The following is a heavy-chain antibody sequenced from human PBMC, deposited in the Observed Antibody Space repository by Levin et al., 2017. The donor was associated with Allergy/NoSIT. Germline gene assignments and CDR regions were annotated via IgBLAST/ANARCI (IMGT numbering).Heavy chain of an antibody. V-gene: IGHV3-21*01. CDR1: GFTFSSYS. CDR3: ARVGYYGSNGMDV. Sequence: GESLKISCAASGFTFSSYSMNWVRQAPGKGLEWVSSISSSSSYIYYADSVKGRFTISRDNAKNSLYLQMNSLRAEDTAVYYCARVGYYGSNGMDVWGQGTTVTVSS. D-gene: IGHD3-10*01. J-gene: IGHJ6*02. CDR2: ISSSSSYI.